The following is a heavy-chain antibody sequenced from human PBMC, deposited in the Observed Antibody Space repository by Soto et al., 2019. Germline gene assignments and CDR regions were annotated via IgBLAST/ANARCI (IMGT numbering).Heavy chain of an antibody. CDR1: GGSISSSNW. CDR2: IYHSGST. J-gene: IGHJ4*02. Sequence: SETLSLTCAVSGGSISSSNWWSWVRQPPGKGLEWIGEIYHSGSTNYNPSLKSRVTISVDKSKNQFSLKLSSVTAADTAVYYCARAPPPGYSGWYGRFDYWGQGTLVTVSS. V-gene: IGHV4-4*02. CDR3: ARAPPPGYSGWYGRFDY. D-gene: IGHD6-19*01.